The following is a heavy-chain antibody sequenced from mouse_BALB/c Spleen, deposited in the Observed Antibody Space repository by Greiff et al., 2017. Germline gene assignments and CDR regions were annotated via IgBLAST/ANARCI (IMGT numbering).Heavy chain of an antibody. V-gene: IGHV5-17*02. J-gene: IGHJ4*01. CDR1: GFTFSSFG. CDR3: ARDGYYGAMDY. CDR2: ISSGSSTI. Sequence: VKLVESGGGLVQPGGSRKLSCAASGFTFSSFGMHWVRQAPEKGLEWVAYISSGSSTIYYADTVKGRFTISRDNPKNTLFLQMTSLRSEDTAMYYCARDGYYGAMDYWGQGTSVTVSS. D-gene: IGHD2-3*01.